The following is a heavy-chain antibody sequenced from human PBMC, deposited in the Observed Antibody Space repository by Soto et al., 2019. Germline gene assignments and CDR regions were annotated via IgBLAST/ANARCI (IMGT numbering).Heavy chain of an antibody. CDR3: ARAKGGSYSTFDY. V-gene: IGHV3-7*03. CDR1: GLTFSSYW. CDR2: IKQDGSEK. J-gene: IGHJ4*02. Sequence: LXGSLMLFCAASGLTFSSYWMSLVRQAPGKGLEWVANIKQDGSEKYYVDSVKGRFTISRDNAKNSLYLQMNSLRAEDTAVYYCARAKGGSYSTFDYWGQGTLVTVSS. D-gene: IGHD1-26*01.